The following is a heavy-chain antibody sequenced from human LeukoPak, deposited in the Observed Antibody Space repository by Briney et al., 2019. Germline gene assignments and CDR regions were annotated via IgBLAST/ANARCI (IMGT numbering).Heavy chain of an antibody. CDR3: ARTGYRRDY. Sequence: SETLSLTCTVSGGSISSYYWSWIRQPPGKGLEWIGYIYYSGSTNYNPSLKSRVTISVDTSKNQFSLKLSSVTAADTAVYYCARTGYRRDYWGQGTLVTVSS. CDR2: IYYSGST. CDR1: GGSISSYY. V-gene: IGHV4-59*08. D-gene: IGHD5-12*01. J-gene: IGHJ4*02.